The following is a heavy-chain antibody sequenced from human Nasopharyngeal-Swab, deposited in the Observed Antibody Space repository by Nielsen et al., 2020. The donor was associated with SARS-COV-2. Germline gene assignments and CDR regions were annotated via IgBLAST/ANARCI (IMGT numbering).Heavy chain of an antibody. CDR2: INAGNGNT. V-gene: IGHV1-3*01. CDR1: GYTFTSYA. Sequence: ASVQASCKASGYTFTSYAMHWVRQAPGQRLEWMGWINAGNGNTKYSQKFQGRVTITRDTSASTAYMELSSLRSEDTAVYYCARDPGAAGLFDYWGQGTLVTVSS. D-gene: IGHD6-13*01. CDR3: ARDPGAAGLFDY. J-gene: IGHJ4*02.